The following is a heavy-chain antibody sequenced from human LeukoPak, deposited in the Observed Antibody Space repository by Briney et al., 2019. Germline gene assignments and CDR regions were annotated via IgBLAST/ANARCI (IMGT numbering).Heavy chain of an antibody. CDR3: ARDACGGDCYGLDY. Sequence: GGSLRLSCAASGYTVSSNYMSWVRQAPGKGLEWVSVIYSGGSTYYADSVKGRFTISRDNSKNTLYLQMNSLRAEDTAVYYCARDACGGDCYGLDYWGQGTLVTVSS. CDR2: IYSGGST. D-gene: IGHD2-21*02. CDR1: GYTVSSNY. V-gene: IGHV3-53*01. J-gene: IGHJ4*02.